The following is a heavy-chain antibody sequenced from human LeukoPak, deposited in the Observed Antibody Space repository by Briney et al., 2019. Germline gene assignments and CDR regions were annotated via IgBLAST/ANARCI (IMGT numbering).Heavy chain of an antibody. V-gene: IGHV1-3*01. D-gene: IGHD1-14*01. Sequence: ASVKVSCKASGYTFTSYAMHWVRQAPGQRLEWMGWINAGNGNTKYSQKFQGRVTITRDTSASTAYMELSSLRSEDTAVYYCARGTLTAPRSASDIWGQGTMVTVSS. CDR2: INAGNGNT. CDR1: GYTFTSYA. CDR3: ARGTLTAPRSASDI. J-gene: IGHJ3*02.